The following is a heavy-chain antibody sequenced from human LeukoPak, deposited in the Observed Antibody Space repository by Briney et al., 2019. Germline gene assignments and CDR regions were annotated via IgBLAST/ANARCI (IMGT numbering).Heavy chain of an antibody. J-gene: IGHJ4*02. D-gene: IGHD3-22*01. CDR1: GFTFSTCG. CDR2: IRSGGSDI. V-gene: IGHV3-30*02. CDR3: AARYYYDSSGYHTPPDY. Sequence: PGGSLRLSCAASGFTFSTCGMHWVRQAPGKGLEWVAFIRSGGSDIYYGDSVKGRFTISRDNSKNTLYLQMNSLRGEDTAVYYCAARYYYDSSGYHTPPDYWGQGTLVTVSS.